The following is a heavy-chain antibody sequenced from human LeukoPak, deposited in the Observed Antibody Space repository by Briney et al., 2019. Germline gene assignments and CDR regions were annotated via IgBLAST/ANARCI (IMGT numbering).Heavy chain of an antibody. Sequence: PSETLSLTCTVSGGSITSTSYFWGWIRQPPGKGLEWIASIYYSGSTYYNPSLKSRVTISVDTSKNQFSLKLSSVTAADTAVYYCARGGGLRMWFDLWGQGTMVTVSS. V-gene: IGHV4-39*07. CDR1: GGSITSTSYF. D-gene: IGHD3-10*01. CDR3: ARGGGLRMWFDL. CDR2: IYYSGST. J-gene: IGHJ3*01.